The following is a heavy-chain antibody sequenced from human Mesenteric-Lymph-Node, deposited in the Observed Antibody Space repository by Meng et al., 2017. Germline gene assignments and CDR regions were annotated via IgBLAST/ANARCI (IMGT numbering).Heavy chain of an antibody. CDR2: IHPSGST. CDR3: ARGVDWAKSGNL. J-gene: IGHJ5*02. D-gene: IGHD3-9*01. V-gene: IGHV4-34*01. CDR1: GGSFSNYY. Sequence: QAQLRQWGAGLLKPSETLSLTCAVYGGSFSNYYLTWIRQSPGKGLEWIGEIHPSGSTYYSPSLQSRVTITLDTSKNQFSLTLTSMTAADTAVYYCARGVDWAKSGNLWGQGTLVTVAS.